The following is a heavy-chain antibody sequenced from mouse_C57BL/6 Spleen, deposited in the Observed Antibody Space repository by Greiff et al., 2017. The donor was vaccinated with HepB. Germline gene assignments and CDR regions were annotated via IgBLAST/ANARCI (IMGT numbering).Heavy chain of an antibody. J-gene: IGHJ1*03. D-gene: IGHD1-1*01. CDR2: IRSKSNNYAT. V-gene: IGHV10-1*01. CDR1: GFSFNTYA. CDR3: VRRNNYGSSYWYFDV. Sequence: EVKLVESGGGLVQPKGSLKLSCAASGFSFNTYAMNWVRQAPGKGLEWVARIRSKSNNYATYYADSVKDRFTISRDDSESMLYLQMNNLKTEDTAMYYCVRRNNYGSSYWYFDVWGTGTTATVSS.